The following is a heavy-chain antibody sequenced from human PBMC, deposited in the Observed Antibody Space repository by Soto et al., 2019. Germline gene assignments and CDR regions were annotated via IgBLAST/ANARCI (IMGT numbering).Heavy chain of an antibody. J-gene: IGHJ5*02. CDR2: IFYAGNT. Sequence: ETLSLTCNVSGGSISSSRSYWAWFRQPPGKELEWIANIFYAGNTYYNPSLKSRVTVSVDTSKNQFSLKLDSVTAADTAVYYCARQAAAPGIDLWFDPWGQGTLVTVSS. CDR1: GGSISSSRSY. CDR3: ARQAAAPGIDLWFDP. V-gene: IGHV4-39*01. D-gene: IGHD6-13*01.